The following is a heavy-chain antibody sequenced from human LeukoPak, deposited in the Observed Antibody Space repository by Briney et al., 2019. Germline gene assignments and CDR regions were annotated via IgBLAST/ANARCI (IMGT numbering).Heavy chain of an antibody. CDR2: MNPISGNT. V-gene: IGHV1-8*01. Sequence: ASVKVSCKASGYTFTSYDINWVRQATGQGLEWMGWMNPISGNTGYAQKFQGRVTMTRNTSISTAYMELSSLRSEDTAVYYCARSMRYVYYYYGMDVWGQGTTVTVSS. D-gene: IGHD1-1*01. CDR3: ARSMRYVYYYYGMDV. J-gene: IGHJ6*02. CDR1: GYTFTSYD.